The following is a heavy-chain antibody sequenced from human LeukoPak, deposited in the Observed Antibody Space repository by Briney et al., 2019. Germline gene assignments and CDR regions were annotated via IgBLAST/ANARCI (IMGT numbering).Heavy chain of an antibody. Sequence: GGSLRLSCAASGFTFSSYGMHWVRQAPGKGLEWVAVISYDGSNKYYADSVKGRFTISRDNPKNTLYLQMNSLRAEDTAVYYCATYGSGRPNYYYYYMDVWGKGTTVTVSS. CDR3: ATYGSGRPNYYYYYMDV. J-gene: IGHJ6*03. CDR1: GFTFSSYG. D-gene: IGHD3-10*01. CDR2: ISYDGSNK. V-gene: IGHV3-30*03.